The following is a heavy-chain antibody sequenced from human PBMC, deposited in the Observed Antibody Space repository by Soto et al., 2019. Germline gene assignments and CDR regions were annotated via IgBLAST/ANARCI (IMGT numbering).Heavy chain of an antibody. CDR3: ARAGYCSSTSCYVGASYYYYYMDV. Sequence: GGSLRLSCAASGFTFSSYAMSWVRQAPGKGLEWVSAISGSGGSTYYADSVKGRFTISRDNSKNTLYLQMNSLRAEDTAVYYCARAGYCSSTSCYVGASYYYYYMDVWGKGTTVTVSS. CDR1: GFTFSSYA. CDR2: ISGSGGST. D-gene: IGHD2-2*01. V-gene: IGHV3-23*01. J-gene: IGHJ6*03.